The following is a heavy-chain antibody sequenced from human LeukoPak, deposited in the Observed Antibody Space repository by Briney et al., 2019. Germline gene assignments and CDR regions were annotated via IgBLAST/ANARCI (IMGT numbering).Heavy chain of an antibody. D-gene: IGHD6-19*01. CDR1: GFTFSSYG. V-gene: IGHV3-33*01. CDR3: ARASEQWLPFDY. CDR2: IWYDGSNK. Sequence: GGSLRLSCAAPGFTFSSYGMHWVRQAPGKGLEWVAVIWYDGSNKYYADSVKGRFTISRDNSKNTLYLQMNSLRAEDTAVYYCARASEQWLPFDYWGQGTLVTVSS. J-gene: IGHJ4*02.